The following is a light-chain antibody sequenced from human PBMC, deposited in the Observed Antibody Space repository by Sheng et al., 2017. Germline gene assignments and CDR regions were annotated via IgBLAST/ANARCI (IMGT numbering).Light chain of an antibody. J-gene: IGKJ1*01. V-gene: IGKV3-20*01. CDR3: HQYNIWPPWT. Sequence: EIVLTQTPGTLSVSPGERATLSCRASQSVSNNALAWYQQKPGQAPRHLIYGASSRATGIPDRFSGSGSGTDFTLTISRLEPEDFAVYFCHQYNIWPPWTFGPGTRVEI. CDR2: GAS. CDR1: QSVSNNA.